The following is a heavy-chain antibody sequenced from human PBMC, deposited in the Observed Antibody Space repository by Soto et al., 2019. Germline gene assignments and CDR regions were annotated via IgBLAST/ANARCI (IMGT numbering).Heavy chain of an antibody. Sequence: QVQLQESGPGLVKPSETLSLTCTVSGGSISSYYWSWIRQPPGKGLEWIGYIYYSWSTNYNHPLKSRVTISVDTSKNQFYPKLSSVTAADTAVYYCASGYSGSYRTGEGYYYGMDVWGQGTTVTVSS. J-gene: IGHJ6*02. D-gene: IGHD1-26*01. CDR1: GGSISSYY. CDR3: ASGYSGSYRTGEGYYYGMDV. V-gene: IGHV4-59*01. CDR2: IYYSWST.